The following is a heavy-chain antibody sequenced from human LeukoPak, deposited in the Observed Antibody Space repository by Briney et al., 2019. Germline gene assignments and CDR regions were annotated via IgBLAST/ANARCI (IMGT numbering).Heavy chain of an antibody. J-gene: IGHJ4*02. Sequence: GGSLRLSCAVSGFTVITNYKNWVRQAPGKGLEWVSVIYSGGSTYYADSVKGRFTISRDNSKNTLYLQMNSLRAEDTAVYYCARRGYGDYAPFDYWGQGTLVTVSS. CDR3: ARRGYGDYAPFDY. V-gene: IGHV3-66*04. D-gene: IGHD4-17*01. CDR1: GFTVITNY. CDR2: IYSGGST.